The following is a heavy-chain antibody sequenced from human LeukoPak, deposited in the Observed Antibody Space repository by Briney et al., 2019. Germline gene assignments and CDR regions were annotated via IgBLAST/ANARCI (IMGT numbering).Heavy chain of an antibody. CDR2: IYPGDYDT. Sequence: GESLQISCQGSGYSFTSYWIGWVRQMPGKGLEWMGIIYPGDYDTRYSPSFQGQVTISADKSISTAYLQWSSLKASDTAMYYCARPPYSNSGGMDVWGQGTTVTVSS. CDR3: ARPPYSNSGGMDV. V-gene: IGHV5-51*01. J-gene: IGHJ6*02. D-gene: IGHD4-11*01. CDR1: GYSFTSYW.